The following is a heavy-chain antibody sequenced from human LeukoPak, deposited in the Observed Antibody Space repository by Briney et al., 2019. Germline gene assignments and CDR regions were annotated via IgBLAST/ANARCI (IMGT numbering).Heavy chain of an antibody. CDR2: IWYDGSNK. V-gene: IGHV3-33*01. J-gene: IGHJ4*02. D-gene: IGHD3-16*02. CDR1: GFTFSSYG. Sequence: GGSLRLSCAASGFTFSSYGMHWVRQAPGKGLEWVAVIWYDGSNKYYADSVKGRFTISRDNSKNTLYLQMTSLRAEDTAVYYCARENMITFGGVIATSGDYWGQGTLVTVSS. CDR3: ARENMITFGGVIATSGDY.